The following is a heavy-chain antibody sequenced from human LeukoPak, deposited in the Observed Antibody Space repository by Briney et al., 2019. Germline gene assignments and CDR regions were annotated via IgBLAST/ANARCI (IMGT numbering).Heavy chain of an antibody. CDR3: ARDLKGYSYGLG. D-gene: IGHD5-18*01. Sequence: ASVKVSCKASGYTFTGYYMHWVRQAPGQGLEWMGWINPNSGGTNYAQKFQGRVTMTRDTSISTAYMELSRLRSDDTAVYYCARDLKGYSYGLGWGQGTLVTVSS. CDR1: GYTFTGYY. J-gene: IGHJ4*02. CDR2: INPNSGGT. V-gene: IGHV1-2*02.